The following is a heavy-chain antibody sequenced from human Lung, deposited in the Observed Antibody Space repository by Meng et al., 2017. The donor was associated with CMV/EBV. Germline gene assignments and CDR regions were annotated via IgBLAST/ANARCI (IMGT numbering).Heavy chain of an antibody. CDR3: ARDPSNTSGRYAYFDY. CDR1: GYTFTHHG. V-gene: IGHV1-18*01. D-gene: IGHD6-19*01. CDR2: ISCYNGDT. Sequence: QLHVGQSGAGVKKPGASVRVSRKASGYTFTHHGISWIRQAPGQGLEWMGWISCYNGDTNYAQKLQGRVTMTTDTSTNTAYMDLRGLRSDDTAVYYCARDPSNTSGRYAYFDYWGQGTLVTVSS. J-gene: IGHJ4*02.